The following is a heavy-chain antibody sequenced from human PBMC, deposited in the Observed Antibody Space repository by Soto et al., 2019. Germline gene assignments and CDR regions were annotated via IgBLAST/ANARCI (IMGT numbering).Heavy chain of an antibody. CDR3: ARGPHKTPDSSGYYNDY. V-gene: IGHV4-34*01. J-gene: IGHJ4*02. CDR1: GGSFSGYY. CDR2: INHSGST. Sequence: SQTLSLTCAVYGGSFSGYYWSWIRQPPGKGLEWIGEINHSGSTNYNPSLKSRVTISVDTSKNQFSLKLSSVTAADTAVYYCARGPHKTPDSSGYYNDYWGQGTLVTVSS. D-gene: IGHD3-22*01.